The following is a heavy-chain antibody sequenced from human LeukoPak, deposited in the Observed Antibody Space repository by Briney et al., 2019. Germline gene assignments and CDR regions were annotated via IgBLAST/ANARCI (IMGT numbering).Heavy chain of an antibody. J-gene: IGHJ6*02. CDR3: ARDRTTHQRNGMDV. CDR2: IYYSGST. D-gene: IGHD2-2*01. CDR1: GGSISSYY. V-gene: IGHV4-59*01. Sequence: SGTLSLTCTVSGGSISSYYWSWIRQPPGKGLEWIGYIYYSGSTNYNPSLKSRVTISVDTSKNQFSLKLSSVTAADTAVYYCARDRTTHQRNGMDVWGQGTTVTVSS.